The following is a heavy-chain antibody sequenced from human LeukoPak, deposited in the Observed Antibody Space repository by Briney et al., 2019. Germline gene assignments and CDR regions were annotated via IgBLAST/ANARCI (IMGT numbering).Heavy chain of an antibody. CDR2: ISSGRRYM. D-gene: IGHD6-19*01. Sequence: GGSLRLSCADSGFTFSTYTMNWVRQAPGKGLEWVSSISSGRRYMYYADSVKGRFTISGDNAKNSLYLQMNSLRAEDTAVYYCAKTTSSGWNWGQGTLVTVSS. CDR3: AKTTSSGWN. J-gene: IGHJ4*02. CDR1: GFTFSTYT. V-gene: IGHV3-21*01.